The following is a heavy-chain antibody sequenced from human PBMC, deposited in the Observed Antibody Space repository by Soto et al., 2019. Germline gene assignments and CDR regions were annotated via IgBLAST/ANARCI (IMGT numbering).Heavy chain of an antibody. D-gene: IGHD2-8*01. CDR1: GFTFSSYS. V-gene: IGHV3-21*01. J-gene: IGHJ4*02. Sequence: GGSLRLSCAASGFTFSSYSMNWVRQAPGKGLEWVSSISSSSSYIYYADSVKGRFTISRVNAKNSLYLQMNSLRAEDTAVYYCARASMIGYCTNGVCLDFDYWGQGTLVTVSS. CDR2: ISSSSSYI. CDR3: ARASMIGYCTNGVCLDFDY.